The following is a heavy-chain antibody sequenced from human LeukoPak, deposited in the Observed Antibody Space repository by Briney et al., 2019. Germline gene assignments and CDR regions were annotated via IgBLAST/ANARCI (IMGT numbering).Heavy chain of an antibody. D-gene: IGHD1-14*01. CDR1: GYTFTSYG. CDR3: ARGIYEPRGDY. V-gene: IGHV1-18*01. CDR2: ISAYNGNT. J-gene: IGHJ4*02. Sequence: ASVRVSCKASGYTFTSYGICCVRQAPGQGLELMGWISAYNGNTNYAQKLQGRVTMTTDTSTSTAYMELRSLRSDDTAVYYCARGIYEPRGDYWGQGTLVTVSS.